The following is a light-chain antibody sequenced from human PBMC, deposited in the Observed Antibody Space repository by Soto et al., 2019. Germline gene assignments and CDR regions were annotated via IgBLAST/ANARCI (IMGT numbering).Light chain of an antibody. V-gene: IGKV3-20*01. J-gene: IGKJ4*01. CDR3: QQYGNSPALT. CDR2: GAS. Sequence: EIVLTQSPATLSFSPGDRVTLSCRASQSLSSSYVAWQQQKPDQAPRLLIYGASSRTTGTPDRISGGGSGADFTLTISSLEPEDFAMDYCQQYGNSPALTFGGGTKVEIE. CDR1: QSLSSSY.